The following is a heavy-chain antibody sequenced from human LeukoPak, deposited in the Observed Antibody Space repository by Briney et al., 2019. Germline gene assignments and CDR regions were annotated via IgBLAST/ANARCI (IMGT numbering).Heavy chain of an antibody. CDR3: ARAVVTTPRYYFDY. Sequence: SETLSLTCTVSGGSISSGGYYWSWLRQHPGKGLEWIGYIYYSGSTYYNPSLKSRVTISVDTSKNQFSLKLSSVTAADTAVYYCARAVVTTPRYYFDYWGQGTLVTVSS. J-gene: IGHJ4*02. D-gene: IGHD4-23*01. V-gene: IGHV4-31*03. CDR2: IYYSGST. CDR1: GGSISSGGYY.